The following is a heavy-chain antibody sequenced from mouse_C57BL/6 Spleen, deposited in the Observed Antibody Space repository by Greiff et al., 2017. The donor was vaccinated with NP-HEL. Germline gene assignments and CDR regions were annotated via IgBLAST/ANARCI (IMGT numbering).Heavy chain of an antibody. D-gene: IGHD2-5*01. CDR3: ARDYSNSPGGLFDY. CDR2: IYPGDGDT. Sequence: QVQLQQSGPELVKPGASVKISCKASGYAFSSSWMNWVKQRPGKGLEWIGRIYPGDGDTNYNGKFKGKATLTADKSSSTAYMQLSSLTSEDSAVYFCARDYSNSPGGLFDYWGQGTTLTVSS. V-gene: IGHV1-82*01. J-gene: IGHJ2*01. CDR1: GYAFSSSW.